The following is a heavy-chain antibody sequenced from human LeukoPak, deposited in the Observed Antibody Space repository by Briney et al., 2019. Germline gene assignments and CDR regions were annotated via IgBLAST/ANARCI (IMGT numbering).Heavy chain of an antibody. J-gene: IGHJ4*02. V-gene: IGHV3-23*01. CDR1: GFTFDNFA. CDR2: ITGSGGST. D-gene: IGHD3-10*01. CDR3: ARELFDFDY. Sequence: GGSLRLSCAPSGFTFDNFAMTLVRQAPGKGLEWVSEITGSGGSTYYADSVKGRFTISTDNSKNTLYLQMNSLRAEDTAIYYCARELFDFDYWGQGTLVTVSS.